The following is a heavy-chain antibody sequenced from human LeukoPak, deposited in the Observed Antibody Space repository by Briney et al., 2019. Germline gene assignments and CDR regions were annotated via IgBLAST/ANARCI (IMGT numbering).Heavy chain of an antibody. CDR2: ISSTSSHI. CDR3: ARLRSAQLRYFDVDY. CDR1: GFSFSNYE. Sequence: GGSLRLSCAASGFSFSNYEMYWVRQAPGKGLEWVSSISSTSSHIYYADSLKGRFTISRDNAKNSLYLQMNSLRAEDTAVYFCARLRSAQLRYFDVDYWGQGTLVTVSS. J-gene: IGHJ4*02. D-gene: IGHD3-9*01. V-gene: IGHV3-21*01.